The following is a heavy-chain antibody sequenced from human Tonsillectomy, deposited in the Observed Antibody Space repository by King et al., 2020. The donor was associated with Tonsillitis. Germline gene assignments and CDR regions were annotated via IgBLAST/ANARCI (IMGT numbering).Heavy chain of an antibody. D-gene: IGHD1-26*01. Sequence: VQLVESGGGLVKPGGSLRISCAASGFTFSIYDLNWVRQAPGKGLEWVASLSSGSTFIYYADSVKGRYTISRDNAKNTLYLLMNSLRAEDTGVYYCARGSSSGLNTYHFDYWGQGTLVTVSS. J-gene: IGHJ4*02. CDR1: GFTFSIYD. V-gene: IGHV3-21*01. CDR2: LSSGSTFI. CDR3: ARGSSSGLNTYHFDY.